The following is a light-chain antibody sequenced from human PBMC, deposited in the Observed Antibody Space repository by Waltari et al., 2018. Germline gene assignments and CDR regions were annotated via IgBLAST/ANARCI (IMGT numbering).Light chain of an antibody. CDR1: SSSIKTNP. CDR2: SNN. V-gene: IGLV1-44*01. J-gene: IGLJ2*01. Sequence: QSALTQPPSASGTPGQRVTISCSGSSSSIKTNPVNWYQHLPGTAPKLLIYSNNQRTSGGPGRFSGSKSGTSASLAISGPQSEDEGDYYCAVWDDSLDGLVFGGGTKLTVL. CDR3: AVWDDSLDGLV.